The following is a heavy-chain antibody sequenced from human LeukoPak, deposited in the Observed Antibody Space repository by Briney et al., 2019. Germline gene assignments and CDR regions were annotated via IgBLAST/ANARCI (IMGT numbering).Heavy chain of an antibody. Sequence: SETLSLTCTVSGGSISSYYWSRIRQPPGKQLEWIGYIYYSGSTDYNPSLKSRVSLSVDPSKKRFSLKLSSVTAADTAMYYCAAYFGDYGFPHWGQGTLVTVSS. CDR1: GGSISSYY. V-gene: IGHV4-59*01. D-gene: IGHD4-17*01. CDR2: IYYSGST. CDR3: AAYFGDYGFPH. J-gene: IGHJ4*02.